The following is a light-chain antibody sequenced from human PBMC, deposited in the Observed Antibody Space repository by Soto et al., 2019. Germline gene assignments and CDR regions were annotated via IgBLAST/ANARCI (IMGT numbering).Light chain of an antibody. CDR2: WAS. CDR1: QSVLYSSNNKYY. V-gene: IGKV4-1*01. CDR3: QQYESTPPT. J-gene: IGKJ2*01. Sequence: DIVMTQSPDSLAVSLGERATINCKSSQSVLYSSNNKYYLAWYQQRPGQPPKLLIYWASTRESGVPARFSGSGSGTDFTLTITSLQAEDVAVYYCQQYESTPPTFGQGTKLEIK.